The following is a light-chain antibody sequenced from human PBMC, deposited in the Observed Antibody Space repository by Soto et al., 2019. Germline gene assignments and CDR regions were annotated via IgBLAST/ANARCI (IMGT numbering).Light chain of an antibody. CDR2: EVS. CDR1: SSDVCTYNY. V-gene: IGLV2-14*01. J-gene: IGLJ2*01. CDR3: SSYTSSSTLL. Sequence: QSVLTQPASVSGSPGQSITISCTGTSSDVCTYNYVSWYQQHPGKAPKLMIFEVSNRPSGVSSRFSGSKSGNTASLTISGHQAEDEADYYCSSYTSSSTLLFGGGTKLTVL.